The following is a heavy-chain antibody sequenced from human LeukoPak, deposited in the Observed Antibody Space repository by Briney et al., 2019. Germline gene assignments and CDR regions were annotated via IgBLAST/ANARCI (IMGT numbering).Heavy chain of an antibody. CDR2: IRSKANSYAT. J-gene: IGHJ4*02. CDR1: GFTFSGSA. D-gene: IGHD6-13*01. V-gene: IGHV3-73*01. Sequence: GGSLRLSCAASGFTFSGSAMHWVRQASGKGLEWVGRIRSKANSYATAYAASVKGRFTISRDDSKNTAYLQMNSLKTEDTAAYYCTSSSWSSRADYWGQGTLVTVSS. CDR3: TSSSWSSRADY.